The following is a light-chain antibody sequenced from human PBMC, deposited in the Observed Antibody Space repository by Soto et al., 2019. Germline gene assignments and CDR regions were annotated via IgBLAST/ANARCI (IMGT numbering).Light chain of an antibody. V-gene: IGKV4-1*01. CDR1: QSVLYSSNNNNY. CDR3: QQYYSTLRT. CDR2: WAS. J-gene: IGKJ1*01. Sequence: DLLLTHSPDSLAVSLGERATINCKSSQSVLYSSNNNNYLAWYQQKPGQPPKLLIYWASTRESGVPDRFSGSGSGTDFTLTISSLQAEDVAVYYCQQYYSTLRTFGQGTKVDIK.